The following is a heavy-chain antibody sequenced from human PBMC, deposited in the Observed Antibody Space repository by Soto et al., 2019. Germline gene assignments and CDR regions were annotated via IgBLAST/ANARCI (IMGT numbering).Heavy chain of an antibody. CDR3: ARDGGDCRYRLIYSYYLGLDV. J-gene: IGHJ6*02. D-gene: IGHD2-21*02. Sequence: QVQLVQSGAEEKQPGASVRLSCKASGYDFSSYAMHWVRQAPGQRLEWMGWINIGSGNTEYSQNFQDRITITRDTYSSTVYTELNSLKSEDTAVYYCARDGGDCRYRLIYSYYLGLDVWGQGTMVTVSS. CDR1: GYDFSSYA. CDR2: INIGSGNT. V-gene: IGHV1-3*05.